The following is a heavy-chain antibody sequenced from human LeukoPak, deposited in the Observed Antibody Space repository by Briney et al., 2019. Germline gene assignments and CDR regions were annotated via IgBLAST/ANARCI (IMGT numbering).Heavy chain of an antibody. CDR1: GDSISTSNSY. J-gene: IGHJ4*02. CDR2: IYYSGNT. D-gene: IGHD3-22*01. CDR3: AKDHYDSSGYPFDY. V-gene: IGHV4-39*07. Sequence: SETLSLTCTVSGDSISTSNSYWGWIRQPPGKGLEWIGSIYYSGNTYYNASLKSRVTISVDTSKNQFSLKLRSVTAADTAVYYCAKDHYDSSGYPFDYWGQGTLVTVSS.